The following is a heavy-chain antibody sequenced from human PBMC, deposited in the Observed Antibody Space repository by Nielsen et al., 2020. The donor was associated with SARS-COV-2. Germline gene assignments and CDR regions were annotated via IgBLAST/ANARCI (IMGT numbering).Heavy chain of an antibody. J-gene: IGHJ4*02. CDR2: INAGNGNT. CDR1: GYTFTSYA. D-gene: IGHD5-12*01. CDR3: ASERGYSGYDRGTFDY. V-gene: IGHV1-3*01. Sequence: ASVKVSCKASGYTFTSYAMHWVRQAPGQRLEWMGWINAGNGNTKYSQKFQGRVTITRDTSASTAYMELSSLRSEDTAAYYCASERGYSGYDRGTFDYWGQGTLVTVSS.